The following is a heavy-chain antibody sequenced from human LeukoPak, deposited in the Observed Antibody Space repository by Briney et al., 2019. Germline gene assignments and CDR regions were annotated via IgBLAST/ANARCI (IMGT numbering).Heavy chain of an antibody. CDR1: GFTFDDYV. CDR3: AKDARHVDTAMVIYYYYMDV. D-gene: IGHD5-18*01. V-gene: IGHV3-43D*03. CDR2: ISWDGGST. J-gene: IGHJ6*03. Sequence: GGSLRLSCAASGFTFDDYVMHWVRQAPGKGLEWVSLISWDGGSTYYADSVKGRFTISRDNSKNSLYLQMNSLRAEDTALYYCAKDARHVDTAMVIYYYYMDVWGKGTTVTVSS.